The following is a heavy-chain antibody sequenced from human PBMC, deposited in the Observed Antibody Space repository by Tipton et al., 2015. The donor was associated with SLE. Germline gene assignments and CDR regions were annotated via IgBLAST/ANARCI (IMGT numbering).Heavy chain of an antibody. Sequence: QSGAEVKKPGASVKVSCKASGYTFTSYGISWVRQAPGQGLEWMGWINPNSGGTNYAQKFQGRVTMTTDTSPSTAYMELRSLRSDDTAVYYCAKGLTAARPSAFDIWGQGTMVTVSS. CDR3: AKGLTAARPSAFDI. D-gene: IGHD6-6*01. CDR2: INPNSGGT. J-gene: IGHJ3*02. V-gene: IGHV1-18*01. CDR1: GYTFTSYG.